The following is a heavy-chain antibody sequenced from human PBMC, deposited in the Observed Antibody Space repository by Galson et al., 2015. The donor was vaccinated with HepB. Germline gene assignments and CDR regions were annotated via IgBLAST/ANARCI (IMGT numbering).Heavy chain of an antibody. CDR3: ARGTHILVVVAANFDY. CDR2: INPNTGVT. Sequence: SVKVSCKASGYTFTGYYIHWVRLAPGQGLEWLGRINPNTGVTDSAQKFQGRVTMTRDTSISTAYMELSSLRSDDTAFYYCARGTHILVVVAANFDYWGQGTLVTVSS. D-gene: IGHD2-15*01. CDR1: GYTFTGYY. J-gene: IGHJ4*02. V-gene: IGHV1-2*06.